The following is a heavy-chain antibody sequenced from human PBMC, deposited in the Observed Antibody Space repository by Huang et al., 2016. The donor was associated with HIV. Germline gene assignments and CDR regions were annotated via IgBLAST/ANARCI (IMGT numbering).Heavy chain of an antibody. Sequence: QVQLHQWGAGLLKPSETLSLTCAVYGGSFSGPNWTWIRQTPGKGLGWIGEINHRGRTNYSPSLKRRVTISLDTSKNQFSLRLRSVTAADTAVYYCARGRGDARGFLGLDFWGQGTLVTVSS. CDR1: GGSFSGPN. D-gene: IGHD3-16*01. CDR2: INHRGRT. CDR3: ARGRGDARGFLGLDF. J-gene: IGHJ4*02. V-gene: IGHV4-34*01.